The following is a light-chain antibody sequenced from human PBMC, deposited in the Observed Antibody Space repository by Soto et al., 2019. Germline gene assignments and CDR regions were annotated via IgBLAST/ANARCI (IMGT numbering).Light chain of an antibody. CDR2: AAS. Sequence: DIQMTQSPSSLSASVGDRVTVTCRASQGISSYLAWYQQKPGKVPKLLIFAASTLQPGAPVRFSGSGSGTDFTLTIRSLQPEDVASYYCQKYDSASSPTFGGGTNVEIK. J-gene: IGKJ4*01. V-gene: IGKV1-27*01. CDR1: QGISSY. CDR3: QKYDSASSPT.